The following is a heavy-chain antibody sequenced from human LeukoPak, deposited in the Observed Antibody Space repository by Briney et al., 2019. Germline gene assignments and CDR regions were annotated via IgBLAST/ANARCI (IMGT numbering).Heavy chain of an antibody. CDR3: ARQYYDPFRVYYYMDV. CDR1: GYSFTRYW. Sequence: GESLKISCEGSGYSFTRYWIGWVRQMPGKGLEWMGIVYPGDSSTRYSPSFQGHVTISADKSISTAYLQWRSLKASDTAMYYCARQYYDPFRVYYYMDVWGKGTAVTVSS. J-gene: IGHJ6*03. CDR2: VYPGDSST. V-gene: IGHV5-51*01. D-gene: IGHD3-3*01.